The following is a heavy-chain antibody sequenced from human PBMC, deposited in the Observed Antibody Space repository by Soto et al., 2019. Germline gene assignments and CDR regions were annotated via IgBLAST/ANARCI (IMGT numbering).Heavy chain of an antibody. J-gene: IGHJ4*02. D-gene: IGHD1-1*01. CDR3: ARGPRRDGYKDLDS. V-gene: IGHV3-11*06. Sequence: QVQLVESGGGLVRPGGSLKLSCAASGFTFSEYYMSWIRQAPGKGLEWVSSISGSSSSRKYADSVRGRFTISRDYAKNSLYLQMNSLRVEDTALYFCARGPRRDGYKDLDSCGQGTLVTVAS. CDR1: GFTFSEYY. CDR2: ISGSSSSR.